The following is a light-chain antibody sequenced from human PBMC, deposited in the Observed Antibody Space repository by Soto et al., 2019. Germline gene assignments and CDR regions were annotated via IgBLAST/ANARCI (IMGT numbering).Light chain of an antibody. J-gene: IGKJ1*01. Sequence: VVLTQSPGTLSLSPGERATLSCRASQTLSHKYLAWFQQKAGQAPRLLIHSVSVRATGAPDRFGGSGSGADFTLNISRLEPEDFAVYYCQLYSGSPWTFGQGTKVEV. CDR3: QLYSGSPWT. CDR1: QTLSHKY. CDR2: SVS. V-gene: IGKV3-20*01.